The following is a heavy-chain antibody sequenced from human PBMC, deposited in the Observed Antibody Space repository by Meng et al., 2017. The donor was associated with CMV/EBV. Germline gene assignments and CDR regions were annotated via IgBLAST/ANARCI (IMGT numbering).Heavy chain of an antibody. CDR2: ISGSGGST. Sequence: FTCSSYAMSWGRQAPGEGLEWVSAISGSGGSTYYADSVKGRFTISRDNSKNTLYLQMNSLRAEDTAVYYCAKGARYCSSTSCYSWFDPWGQGTLVTVSS. CDR3: AKGARYCSSTSCYSWFDP. J-gene: IGHJ5*02. CDR1: FTCSSYA. D-gene: IGHD2-2*01. V-gene: IGHV3-23*01.